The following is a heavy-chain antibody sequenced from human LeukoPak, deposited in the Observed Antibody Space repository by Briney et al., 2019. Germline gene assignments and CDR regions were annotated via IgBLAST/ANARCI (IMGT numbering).Heavy chain of an antibody. D-gene: IGHD3-3*01. CDR1: GFTFSSYW. V-gene: IGHV3-7*01. Sequence: PGGSLRLSCAASGFTFSSYWMSWVRQAPGKGLEWVANIKQDGSEKYYVDSVKGRFTISRDSAKNSLYLQMNSLRAEDTAVYYCARVGYDFWSGSLTGYFDYWGQGTLVTVSP. J-gene: IGHJ4*02. CDR3: ARVGYDFWSGSLTGYFDY. CDR2: IKQDGSEK.